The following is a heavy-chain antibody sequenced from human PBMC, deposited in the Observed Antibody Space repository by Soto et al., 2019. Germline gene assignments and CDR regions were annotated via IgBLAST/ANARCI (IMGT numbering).Heavy chain of an antibody. CDR2: LYDVDGS. CDR3: ATWHEREHAYDV. J-gene: IGHJ3*01. D-gene: IGHD1-1*01. V-gene: IGHV3-53*01. CDR1: GLTVSGKKY. Sequence: DVQLVESGGGLRQPGESLRLSCAASGLTVSGKKYVAWVRQAPGKGLEWVSALYDVDGSFYSDSVKGRFTTSSDSSKTTVYLQMNDLRPADTAVYYCATWHEREHAYDVWGQGTTATVSS.